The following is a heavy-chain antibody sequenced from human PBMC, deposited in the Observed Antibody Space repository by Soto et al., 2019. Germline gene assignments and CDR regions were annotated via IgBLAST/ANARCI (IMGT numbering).Heavy chain of an antibody. J-gene: IGHJ6*02. V-gene: IGHV3-74*01. CDR1: GFTFSSYW. D-gene: IGHD3-3*01. Sequence: PEGSLRLSCAASGFTFSSYWMHWVRQAPGKGLVWVSRINSDGSSTSYADSVKGRFTISRDNAKNTLYLQMNSLRAEDTAVYYCARDPYYDFWSGYAPSLYYYYYGMDVWGQGTTVTVSS. CDR2: INSDGSST. CDR3: ARDPYYDFWSGYAPSLYYYYYGMDV.